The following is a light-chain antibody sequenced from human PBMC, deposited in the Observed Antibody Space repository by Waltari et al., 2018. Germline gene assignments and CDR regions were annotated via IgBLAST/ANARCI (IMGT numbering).Light chain of an antibody. CDR3: HSHTSSITTVI. V-gene: IGLV2-14*01. CDR1: SSDVGGYNY. CDR2: EVS. J-gene: IGLJ2*01. Sequence: QSALTQPASVSGSPGQSITISCPGTSSDVGGYNYVSRYQHHPGKAPKLIIYEVSKRPSGVSYRVSGSKSGNTASLTISGLQAEDEADYYCHSHTSSITTVIFGGGTKLTV.